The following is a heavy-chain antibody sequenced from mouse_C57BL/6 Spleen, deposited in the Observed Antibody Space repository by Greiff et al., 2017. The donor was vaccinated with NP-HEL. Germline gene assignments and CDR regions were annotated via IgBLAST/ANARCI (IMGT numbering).Heavy chain of an antibody. CDR3: ARSHYYGSSPWCAY. J-gene: IGHJ3*01. V-gene: IGHV1-55*01. D-gene: IGHD1-1*01. CDR2: IYPGSGST. CDR1: GYTFTSYW. Sequence: VQLQQSGAELVKPGASVKMSCKASGYTFTSYWITWVKQRPGQGLEWIGDIYPGSGSTNYNEKFKSKATLTVDTSSSTAYMQLSILTSEDSAVYYCARSHYYGSSPWCAYWGQGTLVTVSA.